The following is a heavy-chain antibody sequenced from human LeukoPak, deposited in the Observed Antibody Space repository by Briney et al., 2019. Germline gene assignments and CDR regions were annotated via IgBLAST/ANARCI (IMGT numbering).Heavy chain of an antibody. V-gene: IGHV1-69*05. CDR2: IIPVFHTT. D-gene: IGHD2-2*01. CDR1: GGSFRGHG. Sequence: SVKVSCKASGGSFRGHGISWVRQAPGQGPQWMGGIIPVFHTTNYAQEFQGRVTLIIDESTSMAYMELSSLRSDDAAVYFCARARSTVLNDAYDIWGQGTMVTVSS. J-gene: IGHJ3*02. CDR3: ARARSTVLNDAYDI.